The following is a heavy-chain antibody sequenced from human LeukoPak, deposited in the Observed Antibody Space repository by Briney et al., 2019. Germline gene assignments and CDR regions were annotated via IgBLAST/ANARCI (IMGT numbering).Heavy chain of an antibody. CDR3: AREGPYGGTNFDY. V-gene: IGHV3-33*01. Sequence: GGSLRLSCAASGFTFSSYGMHWVRQAPGKGLEWVAVIWYDGSNKYYADSVKGRFTISRDNSKNTLYLQMNSLRAEDTAVYYCAREGPYGGTNFDYWGQGTLVTVSS. J-gene: IGHJ4*02. D-gene: IGHD4-23*01. CDR2: IWYDGSNK. CDR1: GFTFSSYG.